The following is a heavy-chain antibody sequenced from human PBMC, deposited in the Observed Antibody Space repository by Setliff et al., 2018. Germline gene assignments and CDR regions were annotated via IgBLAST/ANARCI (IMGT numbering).Heavy chain of an antibody. J-gene: IGHJ4*02. Sequence: TLSLTCAAYGGTFSDYHWTWIRQSPEKGLEWIGEINHRGSTNYNPSLKSRVTISIDTSRDQFSLKLISMIAADTAVYYCARGRNIAARLLDSWGQGTLVTVSS. CDR2: INHRGST. CDR1: GGTFSDYH. CDR3: ARGRNIAARLLDS. V-gene: IGHV4-34*01. D-gene: IGHD6-6*01.